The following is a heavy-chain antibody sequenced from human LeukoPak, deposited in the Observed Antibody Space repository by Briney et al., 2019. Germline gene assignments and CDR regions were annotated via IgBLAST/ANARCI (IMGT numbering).Heavy chain of an antibody. Sequence: GGSLRLSCTASGFTFSSYSMNWVRQAPGKGLEWVSSISSSSTYIYYADSVKGRFTISRDNSKNTLYLQMNSLRAEDTAVYYCAREGRVAVEYSSSLDYWGQGTLVTVSS. CDR2: ISSSSTYI. CDR3: AREGRVAVEYSSSLDY. D-gene: IGHD6-6*01. J-gene: IGHJ4*02. CDR1: GFTFSSYS. V-gene: IGHV3-21*01.